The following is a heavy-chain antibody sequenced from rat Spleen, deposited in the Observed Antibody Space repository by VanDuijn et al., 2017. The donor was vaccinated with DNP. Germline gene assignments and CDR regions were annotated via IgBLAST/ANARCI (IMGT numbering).Heavy chain of an antibody. Sequence: EVQLVESDGGLVQPGRSLKLSCAVSGFTFSDYYMAWVRQAPKKGLEWVAYISYDGGSTYYRDSVKGRFTISRDNAKSSLYLQMDSLRSEDTATYYCARSTGVMDAWGQGASVTVSS. CDR1: GFTFSDYY. CDR2: ISYDGGST. CDR3: ARSTGVMDA. V-gene: IGHV5-20*01. J-gene: IGHJ4*01. D-gene: IGHD1-11*01.